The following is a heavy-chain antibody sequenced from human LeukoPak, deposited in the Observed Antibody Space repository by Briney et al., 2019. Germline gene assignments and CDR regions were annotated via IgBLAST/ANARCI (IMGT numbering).Heavy chain of an antibody. V-gene: IGHV3-48*03. Sequence: GGSLRLSCAASGFTFSSYEMNWVRQAPGKGLEWVSYISSSGSTTYYADSMKGRFTISRDNAKNSLYLQMNSPRAEDTAVYYCSTHRREPTKVRWFDSWGQGTLVTVSS. J-gene: IGHJ5*01. CDR3: STHRREPTKVRWFDS. CDR1: GFTFSSYE. D-gene: IGHD1-26*01. CDR2: ISSSGSTT.